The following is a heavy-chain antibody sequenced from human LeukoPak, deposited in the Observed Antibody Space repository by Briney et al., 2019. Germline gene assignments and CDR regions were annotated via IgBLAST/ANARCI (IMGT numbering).Heavy chain of an antibody. CDR1: VGSIISYY. D-gene: IGHD3-9*01. CDR3: AALDILTGYLFDY. CDR2: SYYSGST. V-gene: IGHV4-59*08. Sequence: SETLLLTFTVPVGSIISYYWGWVRRTPGKVLEWSWYSYYSGSTYYKPSVKSQDTLSLDTTHNQFCLKLSSVTAAGTVVQCSAALDILTGYLFDYWGQGTLVTVSS. J-gene: IGHJ4*02.